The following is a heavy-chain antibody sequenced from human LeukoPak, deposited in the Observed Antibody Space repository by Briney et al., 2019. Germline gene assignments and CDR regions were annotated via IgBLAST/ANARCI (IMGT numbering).Heavy chain of an antibody. D-gene: IGHD6-6*01. CDR3: AGHARGSYLVH. CDR2: INSLSPRAI. J-gene: IGHJ4*02. V-gene: IGHV3-11*01. Sequence: GGSLRLSCAASGFAFSDYYMSWIRQAPGKGLEWVSLINSLSPRAISYGDSVKGRFTTSRDDATNSLFLQMNSLKVEDTAIYYCAGHARGSYLVHWGQGILVTVST. CDR1: GFAFSDYY.